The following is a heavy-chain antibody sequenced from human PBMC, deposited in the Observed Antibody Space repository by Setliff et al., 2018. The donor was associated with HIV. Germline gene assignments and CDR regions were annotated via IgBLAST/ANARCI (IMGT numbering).Heavy chain of an antibody. Sequence: PSETLSLTCTIFGNSSVTNYFWGWIRAPADKGLEWIGHIAASGDPNYNTSLKSRLSMSVHTSKNQISLSLTSVSAAGTAVYFCVRGRIDTYWDYFKEYFFNYIDVWGQGTTVT. V-gene: IGHV4-4*07. J-gene: IGHJ6*03. CDR2: IAASGDP. CDR1: GNSSVTNYF. D-gene: IGHD3-9*01. CDR3: VRGRIDTYWDYFKEYFFNYIDV.